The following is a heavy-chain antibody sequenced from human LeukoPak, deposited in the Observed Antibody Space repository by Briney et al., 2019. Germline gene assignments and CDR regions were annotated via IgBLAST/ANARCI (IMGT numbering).Heavy chain of an antibody. Sequence: GGSLRLSCAACGFTFSSYAMSWVRQAPGKGLEWVSGISGGGGSTYYADSVKGRFTISRDNSRNTLYLQMNSLRGEDTAVYYCAKGIGGVIVKSLLHSAFDIWGQGTMVTVSS. CDR1: GFTFSSYA. D-gene: IGHD3-16*02. J-gene: IGHJ3*02. CDR2: ISGGGGST. CDR3: AKGIGGVIVKSLLHSAFDI. V-gene: IGHV3-23*01.